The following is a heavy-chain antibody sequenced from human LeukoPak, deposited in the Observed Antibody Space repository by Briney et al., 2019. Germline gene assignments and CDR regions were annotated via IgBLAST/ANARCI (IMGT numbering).Heavy chain of an antibody. CDR3: ARSGNNYGNFWFDY. CDR2: ISRTSGTI. J-gene: IGHJ4*02. V-gene: IGHV3-48*04. Sequence: GGSLRLSCVASGFTFSTYSMNWVRQAPGKGLEWVSYISRTSGTIYYADSVRGRFTMSRDNARNSLSLQMDSLRAEDTAVYYCARSGNNYGNFWFDYWGQGTLVTVSS. D-gene: IGHD5-18*01. CDR1: GFTFSTYS.